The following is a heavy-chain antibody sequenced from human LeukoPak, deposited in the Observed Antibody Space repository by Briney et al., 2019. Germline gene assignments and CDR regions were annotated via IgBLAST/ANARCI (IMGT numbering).Heavy chain of an antibody. CDR1: GGSISIYY. CDR3: ARVYCGGDCYSEYYYYYGMDV. D-gene: IGHD2-21*02. J-gene: IGHJ6*02. Sequence: PSETLSLTCTVCGGSISIYYWSWIRQPPGKGLEWIGYIYYSGSTNYNPSLKSRVTISVDTSKNQFSLKLSSVTAADTAVYYCARVYCGGDCYSEYYYYYGMDVWGQGTTVTVSS. CDR2: IYYSGST. V-gene: IGHV4-59*12.